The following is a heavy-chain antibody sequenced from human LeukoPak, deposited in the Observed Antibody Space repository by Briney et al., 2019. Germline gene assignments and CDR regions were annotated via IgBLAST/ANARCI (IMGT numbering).Heavy chain of an antibody. Sequence: PGGSLRLSCAASGFTFSSYGMHWVRQAPGKGLEWVAVISYDGSNKYYADSVKGRFTISRDNSKNTLYLQMNSLRAEDTAVYYCAKGARYDSSGYHPSFFDYWGQGTLVTVSS. V-gene: IGHV3-30*18. D-gene: IGHD3-22*01. CDR2: ISYDGSNK. CDR1: GFTFSSYG. CDR3: AKGARYDSSGYHPSFFDY. J-gene: IGHJ4*02.